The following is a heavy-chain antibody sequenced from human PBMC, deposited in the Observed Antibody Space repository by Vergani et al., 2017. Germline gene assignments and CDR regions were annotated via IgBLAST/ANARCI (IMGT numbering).Heavy chain of an antibody. V-gene: IGHV4-39*01. CDR2: IYYSGST. Sequence: QVQLQESGPGLVKPSETLSLTCTVSGGSISSSSYYWGWIRQPPGKGLEWIGSIYYSGSTYYNPSLKSRVTISVDTSKNQFSLKLSSVTAADTAVYYCARRRAAYRRFDYWGQGTLVTVSS. CDR1: GGSISSSSYY. J-gene: IGHJ4*02. CDR3: ARRRAAYRRFDY. D-gene: IGHD1-14*01.